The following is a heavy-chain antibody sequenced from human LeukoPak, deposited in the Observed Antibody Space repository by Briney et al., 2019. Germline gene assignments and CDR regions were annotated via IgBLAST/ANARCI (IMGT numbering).Heavy chain of an antibody. V-gene: IGHV3-23*01. Sequence: PEGSLRLSCAASGYTFSTYGMSWVRQAPGKGLEWVSGISESGGSLYYAASVQGRFTISRDNSKNMLYIQMNSLRADDTAVYYCARAGRSTWYYFDYWGQGTLVAISS. CDR3: ARAGRSTWYYFDY. CDR2: ISESGGSL. CDR1: GYTFSTYG. J-gene: IGHJ4*02. D-gene: IGHD6-13*01.